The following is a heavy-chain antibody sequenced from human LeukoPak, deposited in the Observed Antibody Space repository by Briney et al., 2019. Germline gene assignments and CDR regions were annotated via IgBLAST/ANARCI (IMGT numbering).Heavy chain of an antibody. V-gene: IGHV1-8*01. Sequence: ASVKVSCKASGYTFTSYDINWVRQATGQGLEWMGWMNPNSGNTGYAQKFQGRVTMTRNTSISTAYMELGSLRSEDTAVYYCARTRRYYYDASNWFDPWGQGTLVTVSS. CDR2: MNPNSGNT. J-gene: IGHJ5*02. CDR1: GYTFTSYD. CDR3: ARTRRYYYDASNWFDP. D-gene: IGHD3-22*01.